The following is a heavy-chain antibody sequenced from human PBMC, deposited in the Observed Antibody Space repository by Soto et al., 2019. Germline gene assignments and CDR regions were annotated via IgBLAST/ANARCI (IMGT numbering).Heavy chain of an antibody. J-gene: IGHJ5*02. CDR3: VKDRAPRDGYKAQPGS. CDR2: VSTNGGTS. V-gene: IGHV3-64D*06. D-gene: IGHD5-12*01. Sequence: GGSLRLSCSASGFTFSIYAMHWVRQAPGKGLEYVSAVSTNGGTSYYADSVKGRFTISRDNSRNTLYLQMNSLRPEDTAVYYCVKDRAPRDGYKAQPGSWGLGTLVTVSS. CDR1: GFTFSIYA.